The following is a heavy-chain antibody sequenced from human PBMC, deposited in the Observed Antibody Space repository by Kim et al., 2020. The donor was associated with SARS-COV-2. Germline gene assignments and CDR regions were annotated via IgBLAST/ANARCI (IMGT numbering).Heavy chain of an antibody. CDR2: INHSGST. J-gene: IGHJ6*02. CDR3: ARWGVNSTRYYYYYGMDV. Sequence: SETLSLTCAVYGGSFSGYYWSWIRQPPGKGLEWIGEINHSGSTNYNPSLKSRVTISVDTSKNQFSLKLSSVTAADTAVYYCARWGVNSTRYYYYYGMDVWGQGTTVTVSS. CDR1: GGSFSGYY. V-gene: IGHV4-34*01. D-gene: IGHD1-20*01.